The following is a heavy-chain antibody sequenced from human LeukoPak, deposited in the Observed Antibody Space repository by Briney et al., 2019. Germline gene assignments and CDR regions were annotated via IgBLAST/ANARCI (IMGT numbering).Heavy chain of an antibody. CDR1: GFTVSTNY. V-gene: IGHV3-53*01. D-gene: IGHD2-8*01. Sequence: PGGSLRLSCAASGFTVSTNYMSWVRQAPGRGLEWVSVIYAGGTTYYADSVRGRFTISRDNAKNSLYLQMNSLRDEDTAVYFCARDLYDRATDYWGQGTLVTVSS. CDR3: ARDLYDRATDY. CDR2: IYAGGTT. J-gene: IGHJ4*02.